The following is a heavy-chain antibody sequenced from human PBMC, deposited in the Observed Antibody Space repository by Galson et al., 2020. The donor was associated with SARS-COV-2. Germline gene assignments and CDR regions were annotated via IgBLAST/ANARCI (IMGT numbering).Heavy chain of an antibody. V-gene: IGHV3-15*01. CDR2: IKSKTDGGTT. D-gene: IGHD3-3*01. Sequence: GSLRLSCAASGFTFSNAWMSWVRQAPGKGLEWVGRIKSKTDGGTTDYAAPVKGRFTISRDDSKNTLYLQMNSLKTEDTAVYYCTTDPRLPTYYDFWSGYYWDDYWGQGTLVTVSS. CDR1: GFTFSNAW. J-gene: IGHJ4*02. CDR3: TTDPRLPTYYDFWSGYYWDDY.